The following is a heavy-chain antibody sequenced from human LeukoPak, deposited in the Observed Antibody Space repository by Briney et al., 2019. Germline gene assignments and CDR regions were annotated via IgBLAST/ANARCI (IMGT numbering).Heavy chain of an antibody. CDR1: GFTFTTYW. CDR3: ARSRGSGYFDY. Sequence: GGSLRLSCAASGFTFTTYWMHWVRQVPGKGLVWVSSINSDGSRINYADSVQGRYTISRDNAKNTLYLQMNSLRAEDTAVYYCARSRGSGYFDYWGQGTLVTVSS. CDR2: INSDGSRI. V-gene: IGHV3-74*01. J-gene: IGHJ4*02. D-gene: IGHD3-3*01.